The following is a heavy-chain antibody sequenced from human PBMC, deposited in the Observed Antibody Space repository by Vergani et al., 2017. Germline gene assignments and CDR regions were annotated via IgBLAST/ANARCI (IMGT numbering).Heavy chain of an antibody. D-gene: IGHD5-18*01. Sequence: LQLRESGPGLVRPAETLSLTCTVSKNSISSRSHYWGGIRQSPGRGLEWIGSFYQSGNTFYNPSFKSRVTISVDTSNDQFPLRLASMRASNTAMYFCARQSAMIISQGHFDYWGQGVLVTVSS. CDR1: KNSISSRSHY. J-gene: IGHJ4*02. CDR2: FYQSGNT. CDR3: ARQSAMIISQGHFDY. V-gene: IGHV4-39*06.